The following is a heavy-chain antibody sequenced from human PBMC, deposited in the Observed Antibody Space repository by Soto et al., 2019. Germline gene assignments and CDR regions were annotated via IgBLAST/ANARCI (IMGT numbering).Heavy chain of an antibody. J-gene: IGHJ5*02. V-gene: IGHV1-69*02. D-gene: IGHD1-26*01. CDR1: GGTFSSYT. CDR2: IIPILGIA. CDR3: ARASGSSNGGDWFDP. Sequence: QVQLVQSGAEVKKPGSSVKVSCKASGGTFSSYTISWVRQAPGQGLEWMGRIIPILGIANYAQKFQGRVTITADKSTSTAYMELSSLRSEDTAVYYCARASGSSNGGDWFDPWGQGTLVTVSS.